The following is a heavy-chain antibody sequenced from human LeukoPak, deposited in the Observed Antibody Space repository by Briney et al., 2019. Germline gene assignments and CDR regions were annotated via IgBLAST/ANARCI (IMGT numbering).Heavy chain of an antibody. D-gene: IGHD1-7*01. CDR3: ARGSVESSPMETTYYYYGMDV. J-gene: IGHJ6*02. V-gene: IGHV1-8*01. CDR1: GYTFTSYD. CDR2: MNPNSGNT. Sequence: ASVKVSFKASGYTFTSYDINGVRQATGQGLAWMGWMNPNSGNTGYAQKFQDRVTMTRKTFISTAYMELSSMRSEDTAVYYCARGSVESSPMETTYYYYGMDVWGQGTTVTVS.